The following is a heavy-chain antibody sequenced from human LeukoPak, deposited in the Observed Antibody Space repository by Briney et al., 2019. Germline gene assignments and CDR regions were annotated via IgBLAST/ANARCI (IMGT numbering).Heavy chain of an antibody. CDR3: AAQYQLTHYFDY. V-gene: IGHV1-69*13. Sequence: ASVKVSCKASGGTFSSYAISWVRQAPGQGLEWMGGIIPIFGTANYAQKFQGRVTITADESTSTAYMELSSLRSEDTAVYYCAAQYQLTHYFDYWGQGTLVTVSS. J-gene: IGHJ4*02. CDR2: IIPIFGTA. D-gene: IGHD2-2*01. CDR1: GGTFSSYA.